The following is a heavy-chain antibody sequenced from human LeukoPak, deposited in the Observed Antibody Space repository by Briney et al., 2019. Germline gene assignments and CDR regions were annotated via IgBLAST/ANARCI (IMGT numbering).Heavy chain of an antibody. CDR1: GGTFTSYA. CDR2: IIPIFGTA. V-gene: IGHV1-69*06. D-gene: IGHD3-10*01. Sequence: SVKVSCKASGGTFTSYAISWVRQAPGQGLEWMGGIIPIFGTANYAQKFQGRVTITADKSTSTAYMELSSLRSEDTAVYYCANLRGGFGEGYYFDYWGQGTLVTVSS. J-gene: IGHJ4*02. CDR3: ANLRGGFGEGYYFDY.